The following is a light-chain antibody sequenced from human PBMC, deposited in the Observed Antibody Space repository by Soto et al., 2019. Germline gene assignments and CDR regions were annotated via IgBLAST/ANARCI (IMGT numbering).Light chain of an antibody. V-gene: IGKV4-1*01. J-gene: IGKJ4*01. CDR2: WAS. Sequence: DIVMTQSPDSLAVSLGERATINCKSSQSVLYSSNNKNYLAWYKQKPVQPPKLLIYWASTRESGVPDRFSGSGSGTDFTLTISSLQAEDVAVYYCQQYYSTPLTFGGGTKVEIK. CDR1: QSVLYSSNNKNY. CDR3: QQYYSTPLT.